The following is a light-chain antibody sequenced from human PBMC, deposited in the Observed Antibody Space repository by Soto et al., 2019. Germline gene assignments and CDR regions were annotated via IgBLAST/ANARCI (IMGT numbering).Light chain of an antibody. CDR2: TAS. CDR1: QGINKF. V-gene: IGKV1-16*01. J-gene: IGKJ4*01. CDR3: QQYVSFPLT. Sequence: DIQMTQSPSSLSASVGDSVTITCRASQGINKFLAWFQQKPGTAPKSLISTASRLQSGVPSRFSCSGSGTHFTLTIINLQAEDFATYYCQQYVSFPLTFGGGTRVEIK.